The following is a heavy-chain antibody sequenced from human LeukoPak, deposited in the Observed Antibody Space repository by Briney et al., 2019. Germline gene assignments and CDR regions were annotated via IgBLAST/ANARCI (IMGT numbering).Heavy chain of an antibody. Sequence: ASVKVSCTASGYTFTGYYMHWVRQAPGQGLEWMGWINPNSGGTNYAQKFQGRVTMTRDTSISTAYMELRSLRSDDTAVYYCATPDNQNYGGPGALDYWGQGTLVTVSS. V-gene: IGHV1-2*02. CDR1: GYTFTGYY. CDR2: INPNSGGT. J-gene: IGHJ4*02. CDR3: ATPDNQNYGGPGALDY. D-gene: IGHD4-23*01.